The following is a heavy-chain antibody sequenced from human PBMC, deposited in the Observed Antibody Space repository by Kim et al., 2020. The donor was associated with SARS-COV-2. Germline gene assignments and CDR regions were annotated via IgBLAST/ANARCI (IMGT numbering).Heavy chain of an antibody. D-gene: IGHD3-3*01. CDR3: VKLSYDFWSGYYTFLDY. CDR2: ISSNGGST. CDR1: GFTFSSYA. Sequence: GGSLRLSCSASGFTFSSYAMHWVRQAPGKGLEYVSAISSNGGSTYYADSVKGRFTISRDNSNNTLYLQMSSLRAEDTAVYYCVKLSYDFWSGYYTFLDYWGQGTLVTVSS. J-gene: IGHJ4*02. V-gene: IGHV3-64D*06.